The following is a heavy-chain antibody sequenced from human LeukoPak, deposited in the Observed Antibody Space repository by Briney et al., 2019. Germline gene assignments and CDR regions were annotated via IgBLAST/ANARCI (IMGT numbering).Heavy chain of an antibody. CDR1: GGSISSSSYY. D-gene: IGHD5-18*01. V-gene: IGHV4-39*07. Sequence: TSETLSLTCTVSGGSISSSSYYWGWIRQPPGKGLEWIGSIYYSGSTYYNPSLKSRVTISVDTSKNQFSLKLSSVTAADTAVYYCARDRKAMVTDAFDIWGQGTMVTVSS. J-gene: IGHJ3*02. CDR2: IYYSGST. CDR3: ARDRKAMVTDAFDI.